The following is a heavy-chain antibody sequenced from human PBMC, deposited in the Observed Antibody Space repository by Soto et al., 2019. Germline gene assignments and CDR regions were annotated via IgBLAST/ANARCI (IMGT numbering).Heavy chain of an antibody. V-gene: IGHV4-30-4*01. CDR1: GGSISSGDYY. CDR2: IYYSGST. CDR3: ASLPLYCSSTSCYFSADV. D-gene: IGHD2-2*01. J-gene: IGHJ6*02. Sequence: SETLSLTCTVSGGSISSGDYYWSWIRQPPGKGLEWIGYIYYSGSTYYNPSLKSRVTISVDTSKNQFSLKLSSVTAADTAVYYCASLPLYCSSTSCYFSADVWGQGTTVTSP.